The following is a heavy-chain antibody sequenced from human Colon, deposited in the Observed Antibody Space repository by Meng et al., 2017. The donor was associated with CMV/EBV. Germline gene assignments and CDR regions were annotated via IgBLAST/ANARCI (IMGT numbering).Heavy chain of an antibody. D-gene: IGHD1-26*01. CDR3: AKGRGLGASASNY. CDR2: ITGSGDGT. J-gene: IGHJ4*02. CDR1: RFIFWNYA. V-gene: IGHV3-23*01. Sequence: AASRFIFWNYALSGVRQAPGKGLEWVSTITGSGDGTYYADSVKGRFTISRDTSRNTLSLQMNSLRADDTAIYYCAKGRGLGASASNYWGQGTLVTVSS.